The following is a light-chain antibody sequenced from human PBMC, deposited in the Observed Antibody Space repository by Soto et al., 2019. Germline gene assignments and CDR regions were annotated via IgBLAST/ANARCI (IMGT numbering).Light chain of an antibody. Sequence: AIRMTQSPSSLSASTGDRVTITCRTSQGISSYLAWYQQKPGKAPKLLIYAASTLQSWVPSRFSGSGSGTDFTLTIRGLQSEDLATCYCQHYYSYSTFGQGTKVEIK. CDR1: QGISSY. V-gene: IGKV1-8*01. CDR3: QHYYSYST. J-gene: IGKJ1*01. CDR2: AAS.